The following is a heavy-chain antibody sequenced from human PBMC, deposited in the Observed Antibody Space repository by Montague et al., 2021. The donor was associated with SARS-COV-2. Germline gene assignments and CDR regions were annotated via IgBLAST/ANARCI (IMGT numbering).Heavy chain of an antibody. CDR1: GGSFSGYY. J-gene: IGHJ4*02. CDR2: INYTGST. V-gene: IGHV4-34*01. D-gene: IGHD6-25*01. Sequence: SETLSLTCAVSGGSFSGYYWTWIRQPPEKGLEWLGDINYTGSTNYNPSLRSRVIISVDTPKNQFSLKLSSVTAADTAVYYCARAQSTGCVVNGVNEFDYWGQGALVTVST. CDR3: ARAQSTGCVVNGVNEFDY.